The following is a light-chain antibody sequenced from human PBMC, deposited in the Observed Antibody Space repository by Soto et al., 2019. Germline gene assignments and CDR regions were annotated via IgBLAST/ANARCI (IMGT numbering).Light chain of an antibody. V-gene: IGKV3-20*01. Sequence: EIVLTQSPGTLSLSPGEGATLSCRASQSVSSNYLAWYQQRPGQAPRLLIYGASSRATRIPDRFSGGGSGTDFSLTISRLEPEDFAVYYCQQYGSSSPTTFGQGTRLEIE. CDR2: GAS. CDR3: QQYGSSSPTT. J-gene: IGKJ5*01. CDR1: QSVSSNY.